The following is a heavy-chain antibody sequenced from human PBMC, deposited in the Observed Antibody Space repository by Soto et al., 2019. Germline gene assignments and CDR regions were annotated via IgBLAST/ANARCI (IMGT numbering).Heavy chain of an antibody. CDR2: ISGSGGST. Sequence: GGSLRLSCAASGFTFSSYAMSWVRQAPGKGLEWVSAISGSGGSTYYADSVKGRFTISRDNSKNTLYLQMNSLRAEDTAVYYCAKAQDYYESSGYYFDYWGQGTLVTVSS. D-gene: IGHD3-22*01. CDR1: GFTFSSYA. J-gene: IGHJ4*02. CDR3: AKAQDYYESSGYYFDY. V-gene: IGHV3-23*01.